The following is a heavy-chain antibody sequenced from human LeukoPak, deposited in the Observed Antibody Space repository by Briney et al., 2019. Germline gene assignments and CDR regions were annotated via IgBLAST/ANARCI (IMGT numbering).Heavy chain of an antibody. Sequence: ASVKVSCKASGYTFTSYDINWVRQATGQGLEWMGWMNPNSGNTGYAQKFQGRVTMTRNTSISTAYMELSSLRSEDAAVYYCARGYRSVTMVRGVIYAFDIWGQGTMVTVSS. CDR3: ARGYRSVTMVRGVIYAFDI. CDR1: GYTFTSYD. V-gene: IGHV1-8*01. CDR2: MNPNSGNT. J-gene: IGHJ3*02. D-gene: IGHD3-10*01.